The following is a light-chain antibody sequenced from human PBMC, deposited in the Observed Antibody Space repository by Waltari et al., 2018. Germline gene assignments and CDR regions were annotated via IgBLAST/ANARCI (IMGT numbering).Light chain of an antibody. J-gene: IGKJ1*01. V-gene: IGKV1-5*03. CDR1: HSISSW. CDR2: KAS. CDR3: QQYTNYWT. Sequence: SVGDRVTITCRASHSISSWLAWYQQKPGKAPKLLIYKASSLESGVPSRFSGSGSGTEFTLTISSLQPDDFATYYCQQYTNYWTFGQGTKVEIK.